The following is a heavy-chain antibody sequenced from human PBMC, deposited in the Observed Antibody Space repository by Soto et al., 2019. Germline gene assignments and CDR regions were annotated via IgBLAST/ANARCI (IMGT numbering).Heavy chain of an antibody. Sequence: SETLSLTCAVSSGSIDNVYWWSWVRQSPGKGLEWIGETSHDGVTNYNPSLEGRVTISIDKSKNQFYLDLNSVTAADTAVYYCARENRMVRDLDYYYYSMDVWGQGTTVTVSS. CDR3: ARENRMVRDLDYYYYSMDV. D-gene: IGHD3-10*01. J-gene: IGHJ6*02. CDR1: SGSIDNVYW. CDR2: TSHDGVT. V-gene: IGHV4-4*02.